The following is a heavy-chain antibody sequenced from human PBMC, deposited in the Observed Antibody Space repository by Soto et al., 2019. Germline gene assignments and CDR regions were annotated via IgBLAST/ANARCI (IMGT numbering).Heavy chain of an antibody. CDR2: IDPSDSQT. D-gene: IGHD4-17*01. CDR1: GYSFAGYW. V-gene: IGHV5-10-1*01. CDR3: ARPPVSGDYAGCVV. J-gene: IGHJ6*04. Sequence: GESLKISCKGSGYSFAGYWITWVRQMPGKGLEWMGRIDPSDSQTYYSPSFRGHVTISAAKSITTVFLQWSSLRASDTAMYGCARPPVSGDYAGCVVGGEATPVTGSS.